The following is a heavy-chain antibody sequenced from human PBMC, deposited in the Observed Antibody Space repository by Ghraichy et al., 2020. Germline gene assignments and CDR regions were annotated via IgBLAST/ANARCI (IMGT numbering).Heavy chain of an antibody. CDR2: ISGSGGST. CDR1: GFTFSSYA. D-gene: IGHD1-7*01. Sequence: GVLRLSCAASGFTFSSYAMSWVRQAPGKGLEWVSSISGSGGSTYYADSVKGRFTISRDNSNNTLYLQMNSLRAEDTALYYCAKYDKGNWNYWGVDYWGQGTLVTVSS. J-gene: IGHJ4*02. V-gene: IGHV3-23*01. CDR3: AKYDKGNWNYWGVDY.